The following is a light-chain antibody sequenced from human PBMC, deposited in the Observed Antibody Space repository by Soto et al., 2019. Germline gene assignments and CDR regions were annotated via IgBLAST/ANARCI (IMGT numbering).Light chain of an antibody. Sequence: QSVLTQPASVSGSPGQSITISCTGTSSDVGSYNLVSWYQQHPGKAPKLMIYEGSERPSGVSNRFSGSKSGNTASLTISGLQAEDEADYYCCSYAGSSTFEVFGTGTKVTV. V-gene: IGLV2-23*03. J-gene: IGLJ1*01. CDR1: SSDVGSYNL. CDR2: EGS. CDR3: CSYAGSSTFEV.